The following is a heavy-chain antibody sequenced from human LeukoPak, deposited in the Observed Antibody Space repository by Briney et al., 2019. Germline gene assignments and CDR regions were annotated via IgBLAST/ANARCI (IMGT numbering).Heavy chain of an antibody. CDR1: GFTFTNYA. D-gene: IGHD3-9*01. J-gene: IGHJ4*02. Sequence: GGSLRLSCVASGFTFTNYAMSWVRQAPGKGLEWVSAITGSDGSSYYADSVKGRFAISRDNSKNTLYLQVNSLRAEDTAVYYCAKWGDYDILTGYYVPDYWGQGTLVTVSS. CDR3: AKWGDYDILTGYYVPDY. V-gene: IGHV3-23*01. CDR2: ITGSDGSS.